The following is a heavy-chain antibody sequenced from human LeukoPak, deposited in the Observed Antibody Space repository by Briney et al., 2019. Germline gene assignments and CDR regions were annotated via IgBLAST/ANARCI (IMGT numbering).Heavy chain of an antibody. D-gene: IGHD1-26*01. CDR2: ITGSGDST. Sequence: GGSLRLSCAASGFTFSSYAMTWVRQAPGKGLEWVSSITGSGDSTYYADSVKGRFTISRDNSKNTLYLQMNSLRAEDTAVYHCARDGGSYLQPTDYWGQGTLVTVSS. CDR3: ARDGGSYLQPTDY. J-gene: IGHJ4*02. CDR1: GFTFSSYA. V-gene: IGHV3-23*01.